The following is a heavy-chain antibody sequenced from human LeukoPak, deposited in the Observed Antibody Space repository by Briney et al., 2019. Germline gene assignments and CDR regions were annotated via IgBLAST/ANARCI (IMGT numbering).Heavy chain of an antibody. Sequence: SETLSLTCTVSGGSISSGGYYWSWIRQPPGKGLEWIGYIYHSGSTYYNPSLKSRVTISVDRSKNQFSLKLSSVTAADTAVYYCARWANSYGYDYWGQGTLVTVSS. CDR2: IYHSGST. CDR1: GGSISSGGYY. D-gene: IGHD5-18*01. J-gene: IGHJ4*02. V-gene: IGHV4-30-2*01. CDR3: ARWANSYGYDY.